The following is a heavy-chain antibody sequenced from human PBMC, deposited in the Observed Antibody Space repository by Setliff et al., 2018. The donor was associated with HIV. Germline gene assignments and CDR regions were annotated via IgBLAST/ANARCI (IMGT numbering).Heavy chain of an antibody. D-gene: IGHD3-10*01. V-gene: IGHV1-18*01. CDR2: VSGYDSHA. CDR1: GYKFSTNV. Sequence: VASVKVSCKTSGYKFSTNVINWVRQAPGQGLEWMGWVSGYDSHANYAQKLQGRVTMTSDRSTTTAYMELKNLTSDDTAVYYCARGPAGESYGMDVWGQGTTVTVSS. J-gene: IGHJ6*02. CDR3: ARGPAGESYGMDV.